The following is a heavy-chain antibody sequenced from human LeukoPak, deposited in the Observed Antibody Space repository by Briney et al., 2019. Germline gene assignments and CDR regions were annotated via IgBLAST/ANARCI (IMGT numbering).Heavy chain of an antibody. V-gene: IGHV3-7*01. J-gene: IGHJ4*02. CDR2: IKQDGSEE. D-gene: IGHD3-22*01. Sequence: GGSLRLSCAASGFTFSRSWMSWVRQAPGKGLEWVADIKQDGSEEYYVDSVKGRFSISRDNAKNSLNLQMNSLRVEDTAVYYCAKDHGPSGVITTGFDYWGQGTLVTVSS. CDR3: AKDHGPSGVITTGFDY. CDR1: GFTFSRSW.